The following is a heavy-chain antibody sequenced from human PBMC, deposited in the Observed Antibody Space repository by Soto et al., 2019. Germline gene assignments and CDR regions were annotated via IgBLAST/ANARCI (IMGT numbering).Heavy chain of an antibody. CDR3: ARGHEFGGNSEDCDV. J-gene: IGHJ3*01. CDR2: ILPFFGTA. D-gene: IGHD2-15*01. CDR1: GGSFRREA. V-gene: IGHV1-69*15. Sequence: QVQLVQSGAEVKKPGSSVKVSCKASGGSFRREAINWVRQAPGQGPEWMGNILPFFGTADYTPKFQGRVTLTAVVSKSIVYMEMSSLRFDDTAVYYCARGHEFGGNSEDCDVWGQGTMVFVSS.